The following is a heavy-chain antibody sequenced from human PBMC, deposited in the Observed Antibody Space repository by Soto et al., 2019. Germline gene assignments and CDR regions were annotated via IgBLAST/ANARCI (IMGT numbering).Heavy chain of an antibody. CDR2: ISSSSETI. V-gene: IGHV3-48*01. J-gene: IGHJ4*02. Sequence: EVQLVESGGGLVQPGGSLRLSCTVSGFRLSSHSMNWVRQAPGKGLEWLAYISSSSETIYYADSVRGRFTISRDNAKNSLYLQMNRLRAEETAVYYCASWAGCNWLGTFDYWGQGILV. CDR1: GFRLSSHS. D-gene: IGHD1-1*01. CDR3: ASWAGCNWLGTFDY.